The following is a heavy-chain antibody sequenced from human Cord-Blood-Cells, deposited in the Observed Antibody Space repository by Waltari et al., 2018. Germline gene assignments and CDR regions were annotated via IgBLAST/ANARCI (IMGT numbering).Heavy chain of an antibody. V-gene: IGHV1-69*02. CDR3: ASGGGLYGSGSYGVDY. Sequence: QVQLVQPGAEVKKPGSSVQVPCKDSGGTFSSYTISWVRQYPGQGLEWMGRVIPILGIANYAQKFQGRVTITADKSTSTAYMELSSLRSEDTAVYYCASGGGLYGSGSYGVDYWGQGTLVTVSS. CDR2: VIPILGIA. CDR1: GGTFSSYT. D-gene: IGHD3-10*01. J-gene: IGHJ4*02.